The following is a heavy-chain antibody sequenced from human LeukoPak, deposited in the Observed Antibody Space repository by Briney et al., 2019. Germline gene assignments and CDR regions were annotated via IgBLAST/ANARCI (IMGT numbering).Heavy chain of an antibody. J-gene: IGHJ4*02. CDR2: INPNSGGT. Sequence: EASVKVSCKPSGYTFTDYYMHWVRQAPGQGLEWMGWINPNSGGTSYAQKFQGRVTMTRDTSISTAYMELSRLTSDDTAVYYCAREDCSGGNCYQNFDNWGQGTLVTVSS. D-gene: IGHD2-15*01. CDR3: AREDCSGGNCYQNFDN. CDR1: GYTFTDYY. V-gene: IGHV1-2*02.